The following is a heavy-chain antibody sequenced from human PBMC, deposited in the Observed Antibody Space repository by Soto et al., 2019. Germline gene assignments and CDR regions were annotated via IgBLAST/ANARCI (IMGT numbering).Heavy chain of an antibody. V-gene: IGHV1-2*04. CDR2: INPNSGGT. CDR3: ARDRGHGQQPLDY. Sequence: ASVKVSCKASGYTFTGYYMHWVRQAPGQGLEWVGWINPNSGGTNYAQKFQGWVTMTRDTSISTAYMELSRLRSDDTAVYYCARDRGHGQQPLDYWGQGTLVTVSS. CDR1: GYTFTGYY. D-gene: IGHD6-13*01. J-gene: IGHJ4*02.